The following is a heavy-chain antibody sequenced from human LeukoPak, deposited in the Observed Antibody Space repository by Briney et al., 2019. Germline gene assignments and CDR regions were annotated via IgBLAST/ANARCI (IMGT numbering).Heavy chain of an antibody. CDR1: GFTVSDNY. V-gene: IGHV3-53*01. J-gene: IGHJ4*02. Sequence: PGGSLRLSCAASGFTVSDNYMSWVRQAPGKGLEWVSLVYSGGTADYADSVKGRFTISRDDAKNSLYLQMNSLRAEDTAVYYCASSLSLAARTPPGYWGQGTLVTVSS. CDR2: VYSGGTA. D-gene: IGHD6-6*01. CDR3: ASSLSLAARTPPGY.